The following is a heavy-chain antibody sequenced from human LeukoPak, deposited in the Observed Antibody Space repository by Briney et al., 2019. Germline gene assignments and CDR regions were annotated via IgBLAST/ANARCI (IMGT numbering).Heavy chain of an antibody. J-gene: IGHJ6*04. CDR3: ASSTRPTMVRGVTPMWYYYYGMDV. Sequence: SVKVSCKASGGTFSSYAISGVRQAPGQGLEWMGGIIPIFGTANYAQRFQGRVTITADESTSTAYMELSSLRSEDTAVYYCASSTRPTMVRGVTPMWYYYYGMDVWGKGTTVTVSS. D-gene: IGHD3-10*01. CDR2: IIPIFGTA. CDR1: GGTFSSYA. V-gene: IGHV1-69*13.